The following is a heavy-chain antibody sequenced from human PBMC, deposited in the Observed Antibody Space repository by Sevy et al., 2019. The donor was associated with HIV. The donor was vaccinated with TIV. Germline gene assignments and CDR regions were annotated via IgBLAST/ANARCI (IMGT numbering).Heavy chain of an antibody. CDR3: VRNGGAYDAGFDP. V-gene: IGHV3-48*03. D-gene: IGHD3-22*01. Sequence: GGSLRLSCVASGFTFSNYDMNWVRQAPGKGLEWVSKISSSDSTTYYADSLKGRFTISRDKAKKSLYLQMNNLRAKDTALYYCVRNGGAYDAGFDPWGQGTLVTVSS. CDR1: GFTFSNYD. CDR2: ISSSDSTT. J-gene: IGHJ5*02.